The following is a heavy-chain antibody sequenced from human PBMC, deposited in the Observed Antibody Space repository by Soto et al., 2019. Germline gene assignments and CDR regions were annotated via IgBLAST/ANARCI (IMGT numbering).Heavy chain of an antibody. CDR3: ADVYWVAAGIRYYFDY. D-gene: IGHD1-1*01. Sequence: QITLKESGPTLVKPTQTLTLTCTFSGFSLTTDAVGVGWIRQPPGKALEWLALIYWDDDKRYSPALKSRLTITKEASRNQVFLTLTNMDPADTATYYCADVYWVAAGIRYYFDYCGQGTLVTVSS. CDR2: IYWDDDK. V-gene: IGHV2-5*02. J-gene: IGHJ4*02. CDR1: GFSLTTDAVG.